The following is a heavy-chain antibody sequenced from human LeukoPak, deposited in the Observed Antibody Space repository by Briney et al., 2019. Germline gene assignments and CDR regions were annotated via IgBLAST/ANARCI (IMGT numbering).Heavy chain of an antibody. V-gene: IGHV4-34*01. CDR2: INHSGST. D-gene: IGHD5-12*01. CDR1: GGSFSGYY. Sequence: SETLSLTCAVYGGSFSGYYWSWIRQPPGKGPEWIGEINHSGSTNYNSSLKSRVTISVDTSKNQFSLKLSSVTAADTAVYYCARRGGYSGYGPFDYWGQGTLVTVSS. J-gene: IGHJ4*02. CDR3: ARRGGYSGYGPFDY.